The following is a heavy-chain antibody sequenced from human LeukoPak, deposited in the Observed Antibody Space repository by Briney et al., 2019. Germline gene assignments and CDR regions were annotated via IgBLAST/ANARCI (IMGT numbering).Heavy chain of an antibody. CDR3: ARVYGGNFDY. D-gene: IGHD4-23*01. CDR1: GFTVSSNH. J-gene: IGHJ4*02. CDR2: IYSGDST. Sequence: QAGGSLRLSCAASGFTVSSNHMSWVRQAPGKGLEWVSLIYSGDSTYYADSVKGRFIISRDNSKNTLYLQMNSLRAEDTAVYYCARVYGGNFDYWGQGTLVTVSS. V-gene: IGHV3-53*01.